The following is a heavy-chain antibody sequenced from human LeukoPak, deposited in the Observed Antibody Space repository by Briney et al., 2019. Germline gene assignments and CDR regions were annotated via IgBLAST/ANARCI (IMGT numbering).Heavy chain of an antibody. CDR3: ARGGFTLIREDAFDI. V-gene: IGHV3-21*01. CDR2: ITTSSSHI. D-gene: IGHD3-22*01. Sequence: GGSLRLSCTVSGFTFSNYDMSWVRQAPAKGLEWVASITTSSSHIYHAVSVRGRFTITRDNAKNSLYLQMNGLRAEDTAVYYCARGGFTLIREDAFDIWGQGTMVTVSS. J-gene: IGHJ3*02. CDR1: GFTFSNYD.